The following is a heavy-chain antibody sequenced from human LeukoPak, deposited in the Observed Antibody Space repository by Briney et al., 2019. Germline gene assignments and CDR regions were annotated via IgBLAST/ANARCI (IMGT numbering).Heavy chain of an antibody. V-gene: IGHV3-9*01. D-gene: IGHD2-2*01. Sequence: QTGGSLRLSCAASGFTFDDYAMHWVRQAPGKGLEWVSGISWNSGSIGYADSVKGRFTISRDNAKNSLYLQMNSLRAEDTALYYCAKGSRGYCSSTSCYATMYYFDYWGQGTLVTVSS. CDR2: ISWNSGSI. CDR3: AKGSRGYCSSTSCYATMYYFDY. CDR1: GFTFDDYA. J-gene: IGHJ4*02.